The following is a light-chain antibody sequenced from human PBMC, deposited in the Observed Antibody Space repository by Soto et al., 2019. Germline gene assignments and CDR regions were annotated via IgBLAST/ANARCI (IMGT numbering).Light chain of an antibody. CDR3: QKYNNWPPEYT. Sequence: EIVMTQSPATLSVSPGERATLSCRASQSIGNYLAWFQQKPGQTPRLLIYGASTRATGVPVRFSGTGSGTEFTLTISSLQSEDFAVYYCQKYNNWPPEYTFGQGTKLEIK. CDR1: QSIGNY. V-gene: IGKV3-15*01. J-gene: IGKJ2*01. CDR2: GAS.